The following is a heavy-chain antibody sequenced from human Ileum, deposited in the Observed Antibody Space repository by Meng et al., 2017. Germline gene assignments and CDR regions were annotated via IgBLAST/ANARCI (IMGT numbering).Heavy chain of an antibody. CDR3: TKDNDGWHSKTDTFED. J-gene: IGHJ4*02. CDR1: GFTFDDYA. V-gene: IGHV3-9*01. CDR2: ITWNSASI. Sequence: GGSLRLSCSVSGFTFDDYAMHWVRQLSGKGLVWVAGITWNSASIGYEASVRGRFTISRDNAKNSLYLHMDSLRPEDTALYYCTKDNDGWHSKTDTFEDWGQGTLVTVSS. D-gene: IGHD5-24*01.